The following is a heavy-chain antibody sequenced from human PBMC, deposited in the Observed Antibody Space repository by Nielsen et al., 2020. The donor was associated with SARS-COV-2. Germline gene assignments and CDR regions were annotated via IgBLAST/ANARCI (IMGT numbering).Heavy chain of an antibody. CDR3: ARDLTVVTASPYSYYYGMDV. J-gene: IGHJ6*02. V-gene: IGHV1-46*01. Sequence: ASVKVSCKASGYTFTGYYMHWVRQAPGQGLEWMGIINPSGGSTSYAQKFQGRVTMTRDTSTSTVYMELSSLRSEDTAVYYCARDLTVVTASPYSYYYGMDVWGQGTTVTVSS. D-gene: IGHD2-21*02. CDR1: GYTFTGYY. CDR2: INPSGGST.